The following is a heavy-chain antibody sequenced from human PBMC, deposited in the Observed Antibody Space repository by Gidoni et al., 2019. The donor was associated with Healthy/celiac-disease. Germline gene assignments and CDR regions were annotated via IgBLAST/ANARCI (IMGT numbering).Heavy chain of an antibody. V-gene: IGHV3-30-3*01. CDR3: ARVAYGGNSEALHWYFDL. J-gene: IGHJ2*01. Sequence: QVQLVESGGGVVRPGRSLTLSCSPPGFAFSSYVLHWVRQAPGKGLEWVALISYDGSNTYYADSVKGRFTISRDNSKNTLYLQMNSLRTEDTAVYYCARVAYGGNSEALHWYFDLWGRGTLVTVSS. D-gene: IGHD4-17*01. CDR1: GFAFSSYV. CDR2: ISYDGSNT.